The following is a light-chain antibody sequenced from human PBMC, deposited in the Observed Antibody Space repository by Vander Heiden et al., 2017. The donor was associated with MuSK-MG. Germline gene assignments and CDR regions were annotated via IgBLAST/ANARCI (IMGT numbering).Light chain of an antibody. Sequence: DIQMTQSPSTLSASIGDRVTISCRASQNIRASLAWYQQKPGQAPKLLIHTVSSLESGVPSRFSGSGSGTEFTLSISSLQSDDFATYYCQQYYDFSTFGQGTKVEFK. J-gene: IGKJ1*01. CDR3: QQYYDFST. CDR1: QNIRAS. CDR2: TVS. V-gene: IGKV1-5*03.